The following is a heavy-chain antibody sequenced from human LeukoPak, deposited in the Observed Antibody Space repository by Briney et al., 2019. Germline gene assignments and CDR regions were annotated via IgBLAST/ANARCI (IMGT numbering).Heavy chain of an antibody. V-gene: IGHV3-7*01. CDR2: IRADESEK. CDR1: GFTFSTYW. D-gene: IGHD6-19*01. CDR3: TKDEVFSSAWYFDY. Sequence: GGSLRLSCAASGFTFSTYWMSWARQTPGKGLEWVASIRADESEKYYVDSVKGRFTISRDNSKNTLYLQINSLRPEDTAVYYCTKDEVFSSAWYFDYWGQGTLVTVSS. J-gene: IGHJ4*02.